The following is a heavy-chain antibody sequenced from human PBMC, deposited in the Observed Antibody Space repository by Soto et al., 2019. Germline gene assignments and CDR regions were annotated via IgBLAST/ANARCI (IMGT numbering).Heavy chain of an antibody. D-gene: IGHD3-10*01. J-gene: IGHJ3*02. V-gene: IGHV3-9*01. CDR1: GFIFDDYA. CDR3: ARGLSYGLGSYVLFDAFDT. CDR2: ISWNSGSI. Sequence: EVQLVESGGGLVQPGRSLRLSCAASGFIFDDYAMHWVRQAPGKGLEWVSGISWNSGSIDYADSVTGRFTIYRDNSKNSIYLKMNNLRAEDTALYYCARGLSYGLGSYVLFDAFDTWGQGTRVTVSS.